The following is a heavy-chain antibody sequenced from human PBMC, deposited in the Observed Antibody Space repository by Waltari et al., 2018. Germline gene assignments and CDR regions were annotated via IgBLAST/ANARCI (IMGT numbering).Heavy chain of an antibody. Sequence: QITLKESGPTLVKPTQTLTLTCTFSGFSLSTSGVGVGWIRQPPGKALEWLALIYWNDDKRYSPSLKSRLTITKDTSKNQVVLTMTNMDPGDTATYYCAHSLPSYSSSSQYYYYYYYMDVWGKGTTVTVSS. CDR3: AHSLPSYSSSSQYYYYYYYMDV. J-gene: IGHJ6*03. CDR2: IYWNDDK. D-gene: IGHD6-6*01. V-gene: IGHV2-5*01. CDR1: GFSLSTSGVG.